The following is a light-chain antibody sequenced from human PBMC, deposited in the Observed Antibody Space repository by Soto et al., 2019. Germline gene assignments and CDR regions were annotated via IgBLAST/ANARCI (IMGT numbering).Light chain of an antibody. CDR2: TNN. CDR3: AAWDHSLGAYV. V-gene: IGLV1-44*01. Sequence: QSVLTQPPSASATPGQRVTISCSGSNSNIGTNTVNWYQQLPGTAPRLLIYTNNQRPSGVPQRFSGSKTGTSASLAIGGLQSEDGADHYCAAWDHSLGAYVFGTGTKVTVL. J-gene: IGLJ1*01. CDR1: NSNIGTNT.